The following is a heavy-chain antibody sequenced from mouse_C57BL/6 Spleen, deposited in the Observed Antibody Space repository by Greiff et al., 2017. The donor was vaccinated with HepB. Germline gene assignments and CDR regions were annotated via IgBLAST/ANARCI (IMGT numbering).Heavy chain of an antibody. D-gene: IGHD2-2*01. CDR2: IDPETGGT. CDR3: TRVRSDGYDGYYYAMDY. J-gene: IGHJ4*01. Sequence: QVQLKQSGAELVRPGASVTLSCKASGYTFTDYEMHWVKQTPVHGLEWIGAIDPETGGTAYNQKFKGKAILTADKSSSTAYMELRSLTSEDSAVYYCTRVRSDGYDGYYYAMDYWGQGTSVTVSS. V-gene: IGHV1-15*01. CDR1: GYTFTDYE.